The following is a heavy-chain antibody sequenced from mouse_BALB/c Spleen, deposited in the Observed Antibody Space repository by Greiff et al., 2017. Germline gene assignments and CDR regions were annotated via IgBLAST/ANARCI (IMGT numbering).Heavy chain of an antibody. V-gene: IGHV5-6-3*01. Sequence: DVKLVESGGGLVQPGGSLKLSCAASGFTFSSYGMSWVRQTPDKRLELVATINSNGGSTYYPDSVKGRFTISRDNAKNTLYLQMSSLKSEDTAMYYCARDHDYYAMDYWGQGTSVTVSS. J-gene: IGHJ4*01. CDR3: ARDHDYYAMDY. CDR2: INSNGGST. CDR1: GFTFSSYG.